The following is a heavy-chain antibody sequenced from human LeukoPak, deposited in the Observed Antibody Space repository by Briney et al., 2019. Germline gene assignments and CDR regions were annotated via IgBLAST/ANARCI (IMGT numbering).Heavy chain of an antibody. D-gene: IGHD2-15*01. J-gene: IGHJ4*02. V-gene: IGHV3-7*03. CDR3: AKVTVTMAATGDY. Sequence: GGSLRLSCAASGFTFSSYWMSWVRQAPGKGLEWVANIKQDGSEKYYVDSVKGRFTISRDNAKNSLYLQMNSLRVEDTAIYYCAKVTVTMAATGDYWGQGTLVTVSP. CDR2: IKQDGSEK. CDR1: GFTFSSYW.